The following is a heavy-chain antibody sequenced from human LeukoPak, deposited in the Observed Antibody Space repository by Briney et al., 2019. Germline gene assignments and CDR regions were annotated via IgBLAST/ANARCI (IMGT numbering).Heavy chain of an antibody. CDR3: AMRYQDYGEGPDAFDI. J-gene: IGHJ3*02. D-gene: IGHD4-17*01. CDR1: GGSISSYY. CDR2: IYYSGST. V-gene: IGHV4-59*08. Sequence: PSETLSLTCTVSGGSISSYYWSWIRQPPGKGLEWIGYIYYSGSTNYNPSLKSRVTISVDTSKNQFSLKLSSVTAADTAVYYRAMRYQDYGEGPDAFDIWGQGTMVTVSS.